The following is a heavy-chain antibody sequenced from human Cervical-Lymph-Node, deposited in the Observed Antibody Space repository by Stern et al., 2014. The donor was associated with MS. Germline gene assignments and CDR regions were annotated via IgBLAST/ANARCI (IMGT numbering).Heavy chain of an antibody. CDR2: MNPKSGTA. J-gene: IGHJ4*02. Sequence: QVQLGQSGAEVRKPGASVKVSCKASGYAFTNYYLPWVRQAPGQGLEWMGWMNPKSGTAFYSQEFQGRVSMTRTTSIGTGYLELGGLTSDDTAGFYWARVPRPGGPFDFWGQGTLVTVTS. V-gene: IGHV1-8*01. CDR3: ARVPRPGGPFDF. CDR1: GYAFTNYY.